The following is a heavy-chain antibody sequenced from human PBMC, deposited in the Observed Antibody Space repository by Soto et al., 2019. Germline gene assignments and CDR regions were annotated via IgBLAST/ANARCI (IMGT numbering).Heavy chain of an antibody. CDR1: GFTFRNYA. J-gene: IGHJ6*02. CDR2: ISRSGGTS. Sequence: PGGSLRLSCAAAGFTFRNYAMSWVRQAPGKGLEWVSAISRSGGTSYYADSVKGRFTISRDNAKNTLYLQMDNLRAEDTAVYYCARGDCSAAGCYIHYYYGMDVWVQVTTVTVSS. CDR3: ARGDCSAAGCYIHYYYGMDV. D-gene: IGHD2-2*02. V-gene: IGHV3-23*01.